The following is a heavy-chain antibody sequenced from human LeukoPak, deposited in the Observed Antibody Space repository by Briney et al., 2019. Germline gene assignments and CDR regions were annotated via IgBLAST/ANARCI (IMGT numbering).Heavy chain of an antibody. D-gene: IGHD3-9*01. V-gene: IGHV4-59*11. J-gene: IGHJ6*03. Sequence: SETLSLTCTVSGGSISSHYWNWVRQPPGKGLEWIGYIYYSGSTNYNPTLKSQVTIPVDTSKNQFSLKLSSVTAADTAVYYCARVGESYYDILTGYSYYYYMDVLGKGTTVTVSS. CDR2: IYYSGST. CDR1: GGSISSHY. CDR3: ARVGESYYDILTGYSYYYYMDV.